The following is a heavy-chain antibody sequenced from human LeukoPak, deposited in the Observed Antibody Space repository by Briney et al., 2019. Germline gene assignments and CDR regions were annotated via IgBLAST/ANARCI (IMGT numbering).Heavy chain of an antibody. Sequence: GESLKISCKASGYSFTDHWIGWVRRMPGKGLEWMGIIYPGDSDTRYSPSFQGQVTISADKSISTAYLQWSTLQAPDTAMYYCARGDNSGWYFFDYWGQGTLVTVSS. CDR2: IYPGDSDT. D-gene: IGHD6-19*01. J-gene: IGHJ4*02. CDR3: ARGDNSGWYFFDY. V-gene: IGHV5-51*01. CDR1: GYSFTDHW.